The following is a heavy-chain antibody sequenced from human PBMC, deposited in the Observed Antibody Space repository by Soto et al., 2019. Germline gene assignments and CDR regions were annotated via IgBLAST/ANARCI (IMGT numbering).Heavy chain of an antibody. J-gene: IGHJ4*02. CDR3: VKQMTTWTDSFFDF. V-gene: IGHV3-23*01. D-gene: IGHD4-17*01. Sequence: GGSLRLSCVASEFSFSRYAMTWVRQAAGKGLQWVAGLGPDGRNTFYGESVRGRFTISRDNSRNTLYLQMSSPRAEDTAVYFCVKQMTTWTDSFFDFWGQGIQVTVSS. CDR2: LGPDGRNT. CDR1: EFSFSRYA.